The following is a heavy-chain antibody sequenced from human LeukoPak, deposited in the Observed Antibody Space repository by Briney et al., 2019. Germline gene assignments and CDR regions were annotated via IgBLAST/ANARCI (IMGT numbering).Heavy chain of an antibody. CDR2: IGGSGAST. D-gene: IGHD6-13*01. J-gene: IGHJ4*02. Sequence: PTGGSLRLSCAACGVTFRTYAMSWVRQAPGKGLEWVAGIGGSGASTFYADSVKGRFTISRDNAKNSLYLQMNSLRAEDTALYYCARRGSSLTYGYWGQGALVTVSS. CDR1: GVTFRTYA. CDR3: ARRGSSLTYGY. V-gene: IGHV3-23*01.